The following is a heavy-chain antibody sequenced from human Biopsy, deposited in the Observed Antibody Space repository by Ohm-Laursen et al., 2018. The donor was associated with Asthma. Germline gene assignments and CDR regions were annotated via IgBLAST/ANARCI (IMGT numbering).Heavy chain of an antibody. CDR3: VSPPGY. CDR1: GGSMSSSSYY. V-gene: IGHV4-39*01. Sequence: PSQTLSLTCTVSGGSMSSSSYYWGWIRRPPGKGLEFIGTIYYSGSTYYNPSLKSRVTLSVDASKNQFSLKLTSVTAADTAVYYCVSPPGYWGQGTRVTVSS. CDR2: IYYSGST. J-gene: IGHJ4*02.